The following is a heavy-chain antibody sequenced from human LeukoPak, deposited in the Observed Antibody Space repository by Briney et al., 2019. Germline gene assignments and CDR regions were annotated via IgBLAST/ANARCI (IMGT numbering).Heavy chain of an antibody. CDR2: ISSSSSYI. V-gene: IGHV3-21*01. CDR3: ARGAIGYSSSWYLLDY. D-gene: IGHD6-13*01. CDR1: GFTFSSYS. Sequence: GSLRLSCAASGFTFSSYSMNWVRQAPGKGLEWVSSISSSSSYIYYADSVKGRFTISRDNAKNSLYLQMNSLRAEDTAVYYCARGAIGYSSSWYLLDYWGQGTLVTVSS. J-gene: IGHJ4*02.